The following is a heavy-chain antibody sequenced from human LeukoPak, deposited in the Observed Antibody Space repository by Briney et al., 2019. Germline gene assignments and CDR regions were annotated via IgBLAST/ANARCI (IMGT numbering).Heavy chain of an antibody. Sequence: GGSLRLSCAASGFTFSTFAMIWVRQPPGKGLEWVSSIFPSGGEIHYADSVKGRFSISRDNSKNTLYLQVNGPRTEDTAVYYCAKDRLLNCRGDCYIFDYWGQGTVVTVSS. V-gene: IGHV3-23*01. D-gene: IGHD2-21*02. CDR3: AKDRLLNCRGDCYIFDY. CDR2: IFPSGGEI. J-gene: IGHJ4*02. CDR1: GFTFSTFA.